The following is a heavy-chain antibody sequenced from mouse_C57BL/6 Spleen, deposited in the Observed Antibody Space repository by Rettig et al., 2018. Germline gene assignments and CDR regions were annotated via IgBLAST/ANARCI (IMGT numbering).Heavy chain of an antibody. CDR3: SCPSWDDWYFDV. CDR1: GFTFSDAW. D-gene: IGHD4-1*01. V-gene: IGHV6-6*01. Sequence: SGGGLVQPGGSMKLSCAASGFTFSDAWMDWVRQSPEKGLEWVAEIGNRANNHATYYAESVKGRFTISRDDSKSSVYLQLNRLRAEATGIYYCSCPSWDDWYFDVWGTGTTFTVSS. J-gene: IGHJ1*03. CDR2: IGNRANNHAT.